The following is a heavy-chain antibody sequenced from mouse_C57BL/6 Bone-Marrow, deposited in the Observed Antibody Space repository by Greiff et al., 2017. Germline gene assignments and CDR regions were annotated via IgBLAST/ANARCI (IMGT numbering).Heavy chain of an antibody. D-gene: IGHD6-1*01. J-gene: IGHJ2*01. CDR3: ARHPLQPYYFDY. V-gene: IGHV5-6*01. CDR2: ISSGGSYT. CDR1: GFTFSSYG. Sequence: EVKLMESGGDLVKPGGSLKLSCAASGFTFSSYGMSWVRQTPDKRLEWVATISSGGSYTYYPDSVKGRFTISRDNAKNTLYLQMSSLKSEDTAMYYCARHPLQPYYFDYWGQGTTLTVSS.